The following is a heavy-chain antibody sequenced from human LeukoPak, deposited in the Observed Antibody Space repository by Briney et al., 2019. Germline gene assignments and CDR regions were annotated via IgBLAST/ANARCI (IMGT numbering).Heavy chain of an antibody. V-gene: IGHV4-34*01. D-gene: IGHD1-26*01. Sequence: PSETLSLTCAVYGGSFSGYYWSWIRQPPGKGLEWIGEINHSGSTNYNPSLKSRVTISVDTSKNQFSLKLSSVTAEDTAVYYCARYRFVVGATDSFDMWGQGTTVTVSS. J-gene: IGHJ3*02. CDR1: GGSFSGYY. CDR2: INHSGST. CDR3: ARYRFVVGATDSFDM.